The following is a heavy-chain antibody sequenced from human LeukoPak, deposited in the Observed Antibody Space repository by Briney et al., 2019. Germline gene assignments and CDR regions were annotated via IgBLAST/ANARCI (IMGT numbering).Heavy chain of an antibody. Sequence: GGPLRLSCAASGFTFNSYSMNWVRQAPGEGLEWVSSISSSSSSIYYADSVKGRFTISRDNAKNSLYLQMNSLRAEDTAVYYCARASGDIVETATMGSYWGQGTLVTVSS. CDR2: ISSSSSSI. CDR3: ARASGDIVETATMGSY. V-gene: IGHV3-21*01. D-gene: IGHD5-18*01. CDR1: GFTFNSYS. J-gene: IGHJ4*02.